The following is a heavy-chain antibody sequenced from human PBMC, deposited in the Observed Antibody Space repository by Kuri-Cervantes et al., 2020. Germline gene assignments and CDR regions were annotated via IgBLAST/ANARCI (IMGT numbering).Heavy chain of an antibody. CDR1: GFTFSSYA. D-gene: IGHD4-11*01. CDR3: AREMITITTFFDF. J-gene: IGHJ4*02. CDR2: ISYDGSNK. V-gene: IGHV3-30-3*01. Sequence: GESLKISCAASGFTFSSYAMHWVRQAPGKGLEWVAVISYDGSNKYYADSVKGRFTISRDNAKNSLYLQMNSLRAEDTAVYYCAREMITITTFFDFWGQGTLVTVSS.